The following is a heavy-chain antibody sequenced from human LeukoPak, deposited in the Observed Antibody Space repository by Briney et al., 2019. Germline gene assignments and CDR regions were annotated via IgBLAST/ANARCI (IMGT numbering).Heavy chain of an antibody. CDR3: ARSILRYYYYGMDV. J-gene: IGHJ6*02. CDR1: GFTVSSNY. V-gene: IGHV3-66*02. D-gene: IGHD2-21*01. CDR2: IYSGGST. Sequence: GGSLRPSCAASGFTVSSNYMSWVRQAPGKGLEWVSVIYSGGSTYYADSVKGRFTISRDNSKSTLYLQMNSLRAEDTAVYYCARSILRYYYYGMDVWGRGTTVTVSS.